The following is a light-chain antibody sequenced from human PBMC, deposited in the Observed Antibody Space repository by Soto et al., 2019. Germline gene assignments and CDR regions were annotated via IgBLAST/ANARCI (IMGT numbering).Light chain of an antibody. V-gene: IGKV3-15*01. CDR1: QSISSN. CDR2: DIS. CDR3: HQYFDWPPWT. Sequence: VVMTQSPATLSVSPGERATLSCRASQSISSNLAWYQQKPGQAPRLLIYDISARATGIPGRFSGSGSGTEFTLTISSLQSEDSAVYYCHQYFDWPPWTFGQGTKVEI. J-gene: IGKJ1*01.